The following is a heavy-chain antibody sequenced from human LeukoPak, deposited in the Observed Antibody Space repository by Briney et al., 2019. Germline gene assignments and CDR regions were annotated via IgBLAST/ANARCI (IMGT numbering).Heavy chain of an antibody. Sequence: PGGSMRLSCAASGFTVSSNYMRWDRQAPGKGLEWVSVIYSGGSTYYADSVKGQFTISRDNSKNTLYLQMNSLRAEDTAVYYCARYDSSGYHFDYWGQGTLVTVSS. D-gene: IGHD3-22*01. CDR3: ARYDSSGYHFDY. CDR2: IYSGGST. J-gene: IGHJ4*02. V-gene: IGHV3-66*02. CDR1: GFTVSSNY.